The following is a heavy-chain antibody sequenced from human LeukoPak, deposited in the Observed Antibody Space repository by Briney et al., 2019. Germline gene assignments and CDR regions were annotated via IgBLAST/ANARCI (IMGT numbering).Heavy chain of an antibody. D-gene: IGHD6-13*01. CDR2: ISGSGGST. CDR1: GFTFSSYA. V-gene: IGHV3-23*01. J-gene: IGHJ4*02. CDR3: AKGHRQQLVPDPFDC. Sequence: GGSLRLSCAASGFTFSSYAMSWVRQAPGKGLEWVSAISGSGGSTYYADSVKGRFTISRDNSKNTLYLQMNSLRAEDTAVYYCAKGHRQQLVPDPFDCWGQGTLVTVSS.